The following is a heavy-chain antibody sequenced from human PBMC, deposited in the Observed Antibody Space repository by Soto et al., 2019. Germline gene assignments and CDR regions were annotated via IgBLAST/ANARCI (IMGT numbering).Heavy chain of an antibody. V-gene: IGHV1-18*01. D-gene: IGHD2-21*02. J-gene: IGHJ5*02. CDR2: ISAYNGNT. CDR3: ASSPDNGDYPHWFDP. Sequence: QVQLVQSGAEVKKPGASVKVSCKASGYTFTSYGISWVRQAPGQGLEWMGWISAYNGNTNYAQKLQGRVTMTTDTSTSTAYMELRSLRSDDTAVYYCASSPDNGDYPHWFDPRGQGTLVTVSS. CDR1: GYTFTSYG.